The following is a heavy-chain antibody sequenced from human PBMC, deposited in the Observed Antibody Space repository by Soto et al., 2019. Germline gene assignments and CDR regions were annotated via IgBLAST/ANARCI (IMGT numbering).Heavy chain of an antibody. CDR3: ARKEAHCSSTSCYREGWFDP. V-gene: IGHV4-4*02. CDR1: GGSISSSNW. J-gene: IGHJ5*02. D-gene: IGHD2-2*02. CDR2: IYHSGST. Sequence: QVQLQESGPGLVKPSGTLSLTCAVSGGSISSSNWWSWVRQPPGKGLEWIGEIYHSGSTNYNPSLKSRVTISVDKSKNQFSLKLGSVTAADTAVYYCARKEAHCSSTSCYREGWFDPWGQGTLVTVSS.